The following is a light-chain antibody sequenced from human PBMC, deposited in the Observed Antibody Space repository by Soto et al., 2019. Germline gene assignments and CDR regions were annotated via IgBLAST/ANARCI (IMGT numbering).Light chain of an antibody. J-gene: IGKJ2*04. CDR2: GPS. CDR3: QQYNNWLRGS. V-gene: IGKV3-15*01. CDR1: QSIRST. Sequence: EIVMTQSPATLSVSPGESATVSCRASQSIRSTLAWYQQIPGQAPRLLIYGPSTRVTGIPARFSGNGSGTEFTLTISRLQPEDCAVYYCQQYNNWLRGSFGPGTKLEIK.